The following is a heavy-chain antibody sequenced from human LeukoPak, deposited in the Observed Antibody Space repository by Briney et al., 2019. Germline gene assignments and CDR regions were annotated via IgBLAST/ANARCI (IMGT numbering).Heavy chain of an antibody. J-gene: IGHJ3*02. Sequence: GESLKISCKGSGYSFTSYWIGWVRQMPGKGLEWMGIIYPGDSDTRYNPSFQGQVTISADKSISTAYLQWSSLKASDTAMYYCAKTLPQYYYGSGSYDAFDIWGQGTMVTVSS. D-gene: IGHD3-10*01. CDR1: GYSFTSYW. CDR3: AKTLPQYYYGSGSYDAFDI. CDR2: IYPGDSDT. V-gene: IGHV5-51*01.